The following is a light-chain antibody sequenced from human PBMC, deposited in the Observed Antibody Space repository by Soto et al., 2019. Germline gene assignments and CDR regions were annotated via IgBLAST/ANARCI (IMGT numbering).Light chain of an antibody. J-gene: IGKJ1*01. CDR3: QQYNNWSRT. CDR2: WAS. Sequence: MPHCGYSLTMSLVVKATINCKSNQSILYSSNNKTYLAWYQQKPGQPPKLLIYWASTRESGVPDRFSGSGSGTDFTLTIKSLQSEDLAVYYCQQYNNWSRTFGKGPKVDIK. CDR1: QSILYSSNNKTY. V-gene: IGKV4-1*01.